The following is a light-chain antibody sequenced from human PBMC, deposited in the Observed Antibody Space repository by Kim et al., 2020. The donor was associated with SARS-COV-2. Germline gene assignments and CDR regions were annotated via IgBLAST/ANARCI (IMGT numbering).Light chain of an antibody. CDR3: LQDSRYPRT. Sequence: ASTGDRVTVTCRASQAIRNELGWYQQKPGKAPKVLNYAASTLQSGVSSRFSGSGSGTDFTLTISSLQPEDFATYYCLQDSRYPRTFGQGTKVDIK. CDR2: AAS. V-gene: IGKV1-6*01. J-gene: IGKJ1*01. CDR1: QAIRNE.